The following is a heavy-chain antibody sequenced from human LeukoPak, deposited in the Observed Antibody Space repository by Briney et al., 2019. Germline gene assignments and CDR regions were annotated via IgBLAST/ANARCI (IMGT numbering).Heavy chain of an antibody. J-gene: IGHJ4*02. D-gene: IGHD6-13*01. CDR1: GGSVSSGSYY. CDR3: ARGDSSSPDY. Sequence: PSETLSLTCTDSGGSVSSGSYYWSWIRQPPGKGLEWIGYIYYSGSTNYNPSLKSRVTISVDTSKNQFSLKLSSVTAADTAVYYCARGDSSSPDYWGQGTLVTVSS. CDR2: IYYSGST. V-gene: IGHV4-61*01.